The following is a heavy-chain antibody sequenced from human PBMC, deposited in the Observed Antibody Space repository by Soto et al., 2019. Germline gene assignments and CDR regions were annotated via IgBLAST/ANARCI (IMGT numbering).Heavy chain of an antibody. Sequence: QVQLVESGGGVVQPGRSLRLSCAASGFTFSSYGMHWVRQAPGKGLEWVAVISYDGSNKYYADSVKGRFTISRDNSKNTLYLQMNSLRAEDTAVYYCAKGVGMDVWGQGTTVTVSS. CDR1: GFTFSSYG. V-gene: IGHV3-30*18. CDR2: ISYDGSNK. J-gene: IGHJ6*02. CDR3: AKGVGMDV.